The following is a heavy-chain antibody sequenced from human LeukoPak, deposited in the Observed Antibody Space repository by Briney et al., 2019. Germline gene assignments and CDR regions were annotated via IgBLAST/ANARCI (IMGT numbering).Heavy chain of an antibody. Sequence: ASVKVSCKASGYTFTGYYMHWVRQAPGQGLEWMGRINPNSGGTNYAQKFQGRVTMTRDTSISTAYMELSRLRSDDTAVYYCARGEYSSSSELYYYYYMDVWGKGTTVIVSS. CDR3: ARGEYSSSSELYYYYYMDV. V-gene: IGHV1-2*06. CDR1: GYTFTGYY. D-gene: IGHD6-6*01. CDR2: INPNSGGT. J-gene: IGHJ6*03.